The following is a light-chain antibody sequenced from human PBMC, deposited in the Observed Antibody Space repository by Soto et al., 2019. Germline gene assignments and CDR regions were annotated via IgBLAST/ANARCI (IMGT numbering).Light chain of an antibody. CDR2: GTS. V-gene: IGKV3-20*01. Sequence: EIVLTQSPGTLSLSPGEGATLSCRASQSVSNIYLAWYQQKPGQAPRLLMYGTSNRATGIPDRFIGSGSGTDFTLNISNLEPEDFAVYYCQQFGRSPRTFGQGTKVEIK. J-gene: IGKJ1*01. CDR3: QQFGRSPRT. CDR1: QSVSNIY.